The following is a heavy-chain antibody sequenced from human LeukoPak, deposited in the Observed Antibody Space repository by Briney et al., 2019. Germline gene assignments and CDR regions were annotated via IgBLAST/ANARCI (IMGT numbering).Heavy chain of an antibody. Sequence: ASVTVSCKASGYTFTTYGVSWVRQAPGQGLEWMGWISAYNGNTNYAQKLQGRVTMTTDTSTTTAYMELRSLKSDDTAVHYCARGGAGYCSGGSCPKNWFDPWGQGTLVTVSS. D-gene: IGHD2-15*01. J-gene: IGHJ5*02. CDR2: ISAYNGNT. CDR3: ARGGAGYCSGGSCPKNWFDP. V-gene: IGHV1-18*01. CDR1: GYTFTTYG.